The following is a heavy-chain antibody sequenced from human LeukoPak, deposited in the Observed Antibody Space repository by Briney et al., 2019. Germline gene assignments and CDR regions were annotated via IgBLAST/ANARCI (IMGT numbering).Heavy chain of an antibody. D-gene: IGHD4-23*01. CDR3: ANSATVVASRFDY. Sequence: GGSLRLSCAASGFTFSDYYMTWIRQAPGKGLEWVSYISSSGSTTHYADSVKGRFTISRDNAKNSLYVQMNNLRAEDTAVYYCANSATVVASRFDYWGQGTLVTVSS. CDR1: GFTFSDYY. V-gene: IGHV3-11*01. CDR2: ISSSGSTT. J-gene: IGHJ4*02.